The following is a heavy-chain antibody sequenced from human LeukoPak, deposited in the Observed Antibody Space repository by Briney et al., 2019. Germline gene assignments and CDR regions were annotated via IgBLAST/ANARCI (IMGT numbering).Heavy chain of an antibody. CDR1: GFTFSTSV. D-gene: IGHD6-13*01. J-gene: IGHJ4*02. Sequence: PGGSLRLSCAASGFTFSTSVMSWVRQVPGKGLEWVSTLNRDGTRTYYSLSSSGRVIVSRDNSMNTLYLQMNGLRADDTAVYYCARDRGGYSTDFDFWGQGTLVTVTS. CDR3: ARDRGGYSTDFDF. V-gene: IGHV3-23*01. CDR2: LNRDGTRT.